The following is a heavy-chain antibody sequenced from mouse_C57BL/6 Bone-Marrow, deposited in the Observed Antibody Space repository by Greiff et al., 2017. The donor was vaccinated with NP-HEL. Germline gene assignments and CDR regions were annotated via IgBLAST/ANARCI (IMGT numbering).Heavy chain of an antibody. D-gene: IGHD1-1*01. J-gene: IGHJ3*01. CDR1: GYTFTSYD. V-gene: IGHV1-85*01. Sequence: QVQLQQSGPELVKPGASVKLSCKASGYTFTSYDINWVKQRPGQGLEWIGWIYPRDGSTQYNEKFKGKATLTVDTSSSTAYMELHSLTSEDSAVYFCASGDYYGSSSRFAYWGQGTLVTVSA. CDR2: IYPRDGST. CDR3: ASGDYYGSSSRFAY.